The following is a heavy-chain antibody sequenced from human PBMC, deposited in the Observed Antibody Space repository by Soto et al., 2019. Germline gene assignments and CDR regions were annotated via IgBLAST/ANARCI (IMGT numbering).Heavy chain of an antibody. CDR2: IIPILGIA. V-gene: IGHV1-69*02. D-gene: IGHD3-16*01. Sequence: QVQLVQSGAEVKKPGSSVKVSCKASGGTFSSYTISWVRQAPGQGLEWMGRIIPILGIANYAQKFQGRVTXXADKSTSTAYMELSSLRSEDTAVYYCARWGGPETDWGQGTLVTVSS. CDR1: GGTFSSYT. J-gene: IGHJ4*02. CDR3: ARWGGPETD.